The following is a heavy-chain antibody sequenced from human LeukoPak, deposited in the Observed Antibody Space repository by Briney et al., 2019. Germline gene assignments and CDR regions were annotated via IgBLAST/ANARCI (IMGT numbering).Heavy chain of an antibody. J-gene: IGHJ4*02. CDR1: GFIFSSCA. V-gene: IGHV3-23*01. Sequence: GGSLRLSCAASGFIFSSCAMSWVRQAPGKGLEWVSAISAGGGTTYYADSVKGRFTISRDNSKNTLYLQMNSLRVEDTAVYYCAKRIPGIAVADPFDYWGQGTLVTVSS. CDR3: AKRIPGIAVADPFDY. D-gene: IGHD6-19*01. CDR2: ISAGGGTT.